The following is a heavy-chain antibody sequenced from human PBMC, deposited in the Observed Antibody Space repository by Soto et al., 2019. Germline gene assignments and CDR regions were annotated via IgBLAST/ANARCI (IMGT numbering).Heavy chain of an antibody. Sequence: GGSLRLSCAASGFTFSSYAMHWVRQAPGKGLEWVAVISYDGSNKYYADSVKGRFTISRDNSKNTLYLQMNSLRAEDTAVYYCARVSVFHDYGDPEDYWGQGTLVTVSS. CDR1: GFTFSSYA. D-gene: IGHD4-17*01. V-gene: IGHV3-30-3*01. CDR2: ISYDGSNK. CDR3: ARVSVFHDYGDPEDY. J-gene: IGHJ4*02.